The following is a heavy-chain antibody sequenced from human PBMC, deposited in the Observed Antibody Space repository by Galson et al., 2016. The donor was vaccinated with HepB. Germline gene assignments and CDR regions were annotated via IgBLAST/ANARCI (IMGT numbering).Heavy chain of an antibody. V-gene: IGHV3-21*01. D-gene: IGHD5-12*01. CDR1: GFTFSTHS. CDR3: ARTYDRGYSGYGPPFDY. CDR2: ISSSSSYI. Sequence: SLRLSCAASGFTFSTHSMNWVRQAPGKGLEWVSSISSSSSYIYYAGSVKGRFTISRDNAKNSLYLQMNSLRAEDTAVYYCARTYDRGYSGYGPPFDYWGQGTLVTVSS. J-gene: IGHJ4*02.